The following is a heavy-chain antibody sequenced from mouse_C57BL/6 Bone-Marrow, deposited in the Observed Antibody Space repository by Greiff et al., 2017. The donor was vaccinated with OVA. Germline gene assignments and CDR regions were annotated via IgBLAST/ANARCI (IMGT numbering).Heavy chain of an antibody. CDR3: SRHAERGIYDGYYHYAMDY. Sequence: VKLMESGAELVKPGASVKLSCKASGYTFTEYTIHWVKQRSGQGLEWIGWFSPGSGSIKYNEKFKDKATLTADKSSSTFYMYLSRLTSAYSAVYFCSRHAERGIYDGYYHYAMDYWGQGTSVTVSS. D-gene: IGHD2-3*01. V-gene: IGHV1-62-2*01. CDR1: GYTFTEYT. J-gene: IGHJ4*01. CDR2: FSPGSGSI.